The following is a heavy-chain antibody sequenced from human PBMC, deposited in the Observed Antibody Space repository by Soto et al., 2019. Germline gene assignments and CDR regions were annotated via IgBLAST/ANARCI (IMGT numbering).Heavy chain of an antibody. Sequence: GSLRLSCAASGFTFSRYYMNWVRQAPGKGLEWVSSISTTSTYTHYADSLKGRFTISRDNAKKLLYLQMDSLRVEDTAVYYCARDDGLSSTNVKAFDIWGQGTKVTVSS. CDR2: ISTTSTYT. V-gene: IGHV3-21*01. D-gene: IGHD2-2*01. J-gene: IGHJ3*02. CDR3: ARDDGLSSTNVKAFDI. CDR1: GFTFSRYY.